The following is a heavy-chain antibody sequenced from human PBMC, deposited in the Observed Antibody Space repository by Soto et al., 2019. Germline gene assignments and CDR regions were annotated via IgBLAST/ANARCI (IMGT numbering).Heavy chain of an antibody. CDR2: VNPNSGNT. Sequence: ASVKVSCKASGYTFTSYDINWVRQATGQGLEWMGWVNPNSGNTGYAQKFQGRVTMTRNTSISTAYMELSSLRSEDTAVYYCARPADDYDFWSGYYPAPMDVWGKGTTVTVSS. J-gene: IGHJ6*03. D-gene: IGHD3-3*01. V-gene: IGHV1-8*01. CDR1: GYTFTSYD. CDR3: ARPADDYDFWSGYYPAPMDV.